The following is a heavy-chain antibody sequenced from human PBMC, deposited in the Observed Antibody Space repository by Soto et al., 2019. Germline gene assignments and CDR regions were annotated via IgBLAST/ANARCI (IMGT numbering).Heavy chain of an antibody. J-gene: IGHJ4*02. D-gene: IGHD5-18*01. V-gene: IGHV5-10-1*01. Sequence: GESLKISCKGSGYSFTSYWIGWVRQMPGKGLEWMGRIDPSDSDTNYSPSFQGHVTISADKSISTAYLQWSSLKASDTAMYYCARQNIGYSYGPVDYWGQGTLVTVSS. CDR3: ARQNIGYSYGPVDY. CDR2: IDPSDSDT. CDR1: GYSFTSYW.